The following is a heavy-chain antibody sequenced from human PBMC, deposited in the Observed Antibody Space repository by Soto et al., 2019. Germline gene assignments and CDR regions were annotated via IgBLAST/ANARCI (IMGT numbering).Heavy chain of an antibody. CDR1: GYTFTSYG. CDR2: ISAYNGNT. V-gene: IGHV1-18*04. J-gene: IGHJ5*02. D-gene: IGHD2-21*02. Sequence: GASVKVSCKASGYTFTSYGISWVRQAPGQGLEWMGWISAYNGNTNYAQKLQGRVTMTTDTSTSTAYMELRSLRSDDTAVYYCARELPSGVTPLLHWFDPWGQGTLVTVSS. CDR3: ARELPSGVTPLLHWFDP.